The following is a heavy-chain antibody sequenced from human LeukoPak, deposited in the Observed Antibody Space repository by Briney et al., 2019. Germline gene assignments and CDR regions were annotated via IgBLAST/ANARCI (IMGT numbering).Heavy chain of an antibody. CDR3: AGDRNSDWYSPLDY. D-gene: IGHD6-19*01. V-gene: IGHV3-23*01. CDR1: GFTFTKCA. J-gene: IGHJ4*02. Sequence: GGSLRLSCVASGFTFTKCAMSWIRQAPGKGLEWVAIITATGDTAYYADSVKGRFTISRDNSRNTVYMQMDSLRAEDTAIYYCAGDRNSDWYSPLDYWGQGSQVAVSP. CDR2: ITATGDTA.